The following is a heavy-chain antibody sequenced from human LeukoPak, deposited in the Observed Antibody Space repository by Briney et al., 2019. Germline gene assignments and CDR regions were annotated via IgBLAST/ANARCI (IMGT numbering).Heavy chain of an antibody. CDR2: ISDYNGNT. V-gene: IGHV1-18*01. CDR3: ARDRKRGYSGYEPKYFQH. D-gene: IGHD5-12*01. Sequence: ASVKVSCKASGYTFTSYGISWVRQAPGQGLEWMGWISDYNGNTNYAQKLQGRVTMTTDTSTRTAYMELRSLRSDDTAVYYCARDRKRGYSGYEPKYFQHWGQGTLVTVSS. J-gene: IGHJ1*01. CDR1: GYTFTSYG.